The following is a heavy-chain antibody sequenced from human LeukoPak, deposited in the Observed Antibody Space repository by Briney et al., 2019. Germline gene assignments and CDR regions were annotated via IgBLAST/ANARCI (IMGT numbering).Heavy chain of an antibody. CDR1: GFTFSSYS. CDR3: ARAYCTNGVCHDDAFDI. D-gene: IGHD2-8*01. CDR2: ISSSSSYI. J-gene: IGHJ3*02. Sequence: GGSLRLSCAASGFTFSSYSMNWVRQAPGKGLEWVSSISSSSSYIYYADSVKGRFTISRDNAKNSLYLQMNNLRAKDTAVYYCARAYCTNGVCHDDAFDIWGQGTMVTVSS. V-gene: IGHV3-21*01.